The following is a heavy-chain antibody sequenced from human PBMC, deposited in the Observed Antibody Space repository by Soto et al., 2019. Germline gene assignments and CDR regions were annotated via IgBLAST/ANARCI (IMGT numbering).Heavy chain of an antibody. J-gene: IGHJ4*02. Sequence: QVQLVQSGAEVKKPGSSVKVSCKASGGTLSRSAISWVRQAPGQALEWMGGIIPIFGPAIYAQKFRGRVSIIADESTRTAYMEMSSLRSEDTAVYYCGTGSSWTKVESWGQGTLVTVSS. D-gene: IGHD6-13*01. CDR1: GGTLSRSA. CDR3: GTGSSWTKVES. CDR2: IIPIFGPA. V-gene: IGHV1-69*01.